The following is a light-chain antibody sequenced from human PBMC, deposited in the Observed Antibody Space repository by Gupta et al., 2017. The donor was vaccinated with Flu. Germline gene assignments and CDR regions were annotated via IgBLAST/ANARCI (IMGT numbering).Light chain of an antibody. CDR2: END. CDR1: TANIGNNF. CDR3: GTWDGSRGVVV. V-gene: IGLV1-51*01. Sequence: VLTQPPSVSAAPRHKVTISCAVRTANIGNNFVLWYQQLPATSPNLLIYENDKRPLEIPDRFSGSKSGTSATMGITGLQTGDEADYYCGTWDGSRGVVVFGGGTKLTVL. J-gene: IGLJ2*01.